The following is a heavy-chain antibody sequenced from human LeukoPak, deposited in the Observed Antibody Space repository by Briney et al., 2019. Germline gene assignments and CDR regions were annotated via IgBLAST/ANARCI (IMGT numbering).Heavy chain of an antibody. V-gene: IGHV3-48*01. CDR2: ISSSSSTI. Sequence: GGSLRLSCAASGFTFSSYSMNWVRQAPGKGLEWVSYISSSSSTIYYADSVKGRFTISRDNAKNSLYLQMNSLRAEDTAVYYCARDPSSWYYYYMDVWGKGTAVTVSS. CDR1: GFTFSSYS. CDR3: ARDPSSWYYYYMDV. J-gene: IGHJ6*03. D-gene: IGHD6-13*01.